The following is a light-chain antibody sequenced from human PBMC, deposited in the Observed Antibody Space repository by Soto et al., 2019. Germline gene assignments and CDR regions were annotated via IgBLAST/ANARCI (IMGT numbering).Light chain of an antibody. V-gene: IGKV3-11*01. Sequence: EIGLPQSPATLSLSPGERAALSCRTSQSDSNYLLWYQQKPGQAPRLLIYDASNRATGIPARFSGSGSGTDFTLTISSLEPEDFAVYYCQQRSNWPPGLTFGGGTKVDIK. CDR1: QSDSNY. J-gene: IGKJ4*01. CDR3: QQRSNWPPGLT. CDR2: DAS.